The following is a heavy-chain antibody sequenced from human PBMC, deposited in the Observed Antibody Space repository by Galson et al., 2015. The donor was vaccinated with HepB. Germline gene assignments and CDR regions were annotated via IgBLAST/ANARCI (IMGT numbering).Heavy chain of an antibody. Sequence: SLRLSCAASGFTFSNAWMNWVRQAPGKGLEWVGRIKSKTDGGTTDYAAPVKGRFTISRDDSKNTLYLQMNSLKTEDTAVYYCTTDCLGEYYDILTGYYIFDYWGQGTLVTVSS. J-gene: IGHJ4*02. V-gene: IGHV3-15*07. CDR1: GFTFSNAW. D-gene: IGHD3-9*01. CDR2: IKSKTDGGTT. CDR3: TTDCLGEYYDILTGYYIFDY.